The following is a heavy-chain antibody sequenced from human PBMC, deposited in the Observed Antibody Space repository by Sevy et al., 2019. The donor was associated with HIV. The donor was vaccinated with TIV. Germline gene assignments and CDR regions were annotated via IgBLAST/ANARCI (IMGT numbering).Heavy chain of an antibody. J-gene: IGHJ4*02. Sequence: GGSLRLSCAASGFTFDDYAMHWVRQAPGKGLEWVSGISWNIGSIGYADSVKGRFTISRDNAKNSLYLQMNSLRAEDTALYYCAKDSSLYYYGSGSYETGFDYWGQGTLVTVSS. CDR3: AKDSSLYYYGSGSYETGFDY. V-gene: IGHV3-9*01. CDR1: GFTFDDYA. D-gene: IGHD3-10*01. CDR2: ISWNIGSI.